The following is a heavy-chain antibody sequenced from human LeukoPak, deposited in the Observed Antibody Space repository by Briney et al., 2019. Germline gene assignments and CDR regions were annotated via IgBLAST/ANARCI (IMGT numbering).Heavy chain of an antibody. J-gene: IGHJ3*02. D-gene: IGHD2-15*01. CDR2: IYYSGST. Sequence: SETLSLTCTVSGGSISSGGYYWSWIRQHPGKGLEWIGYIYYSGSTYYNPSLRSRVTISVDTSKNQFSLRLSSVTAANTAVYFCARRRVVVASTDGASGAFDIWGQGTMVTVSS. CDR1: GGSISSGGYY. CDR3: ARRRVVVASTDGASGAFDI. V-gene: IGHV4-31*03.